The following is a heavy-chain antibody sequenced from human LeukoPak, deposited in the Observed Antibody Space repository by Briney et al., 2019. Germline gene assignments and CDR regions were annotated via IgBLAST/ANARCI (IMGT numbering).Heavy chain of an antibody. Sequence: PGGSLRLSCAASGFTFSSYAMHWVRQAPGKGLEWVAVISYDGSNKYYADSVKGRFTISRDNSKNTLSLQMNSLIAEDTAVYHCAEARDILTGSYDYWGQGTLVTVSS. D-gene: IGHD3-9*01. CDR2: ISYDGSNK. J-gene: IGHJ4*02. CDR3: AEARDILTGSYDY. V-gene: IGHV3-30*18. CDR1: GFTFSSYA.